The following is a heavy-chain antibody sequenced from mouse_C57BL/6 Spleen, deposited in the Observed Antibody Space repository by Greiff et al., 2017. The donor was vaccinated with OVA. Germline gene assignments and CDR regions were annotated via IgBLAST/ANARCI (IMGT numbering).Heavy chain of an antibody. CDR3: ARGGYSNPYWYFDV. V-gene: IGHV1-47*01. D-gene: IGHD2-5*01. J-gene: IGHJ1*03. CDR1: GYTFTTYP. Sequence: VKLQESGAELVKPGASVKMSCKASGYTFTTYPIEWMKQNHGKSLAWIGNFHPYNDDTKYNEKFKGKATLTVEKSSSTVYLALSRLTSDDSAVYYCARGGYSNPYWYFDVWGTGTTVTVSA. CDR2: FHPYNDDT.